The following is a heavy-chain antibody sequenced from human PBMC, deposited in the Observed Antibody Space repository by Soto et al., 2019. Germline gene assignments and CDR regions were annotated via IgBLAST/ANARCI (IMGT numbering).Heavy chain of an antibody. Sequence: QVQLVESGGGLVKPGGSLRLSCAASEFTFNDHYMTWIRQAPGKGLEWVSFISSDSIYTNSADSVKGRFTISRDNAKNLLYLQMSSLRFEDTAVYYCARDSTGSGLDYGMDVWGQGTTVAVSS. V-gene: IGHV3-11*06. CDR1: EFTFNDHY. CDR2: ISSDSIYT. CDR3: ARDSTGSGLDYGMDV. D-gene: IGHD3-10*01. J-gene: IGHJ6*02.